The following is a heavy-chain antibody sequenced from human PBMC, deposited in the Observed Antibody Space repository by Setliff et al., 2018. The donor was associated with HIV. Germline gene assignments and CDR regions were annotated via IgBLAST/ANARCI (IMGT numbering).Heavy chain of an antibody. D-gene: IGHD6-6*01. V-gene: IGHV5-51*03. CDR1: GYSFTSYW. CDR3: ARPRFDYSASSGVYYFDY. J-gene: IGHJ4*02. Sequence: GESLKISCKGSGYSFTSYWIGWVRQMPGKGLEWMGIIYPGDSDTRYSPSFQAQVTISADKSINTAYLQWSWLNASDTAMYYCARPRFDYSASSGVYYFDYWGQGSLVTVSS. CDR2: IYPGDSDT.